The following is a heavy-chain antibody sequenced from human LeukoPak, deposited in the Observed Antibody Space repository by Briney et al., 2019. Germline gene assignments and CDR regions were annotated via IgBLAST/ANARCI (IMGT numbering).Heavy chain of an antibody. Sequence: GASVKVSCKASGGTFSSYAISWVRQAPGQGLEWMGGIIPIFGTANYAQKFQGRVTITADESTSTAYMELSSLRSEDTAVYYCARAPGFGSAREGGYYYYYMDVWGKGTTVTVSS. J-gene: IGHJ6*03. CDR2: IIPIFGTA. CDR3: ARAPGFGSAREGGYYYYYMDV. D-gene: IGHD3-10*01. CDR1: GGTFSSYA. V-gene: IGHV1-69*01.